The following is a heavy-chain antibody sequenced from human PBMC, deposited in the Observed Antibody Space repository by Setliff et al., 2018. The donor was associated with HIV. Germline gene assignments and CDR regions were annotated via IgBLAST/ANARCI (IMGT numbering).Heavy chain of an antibody. CDR1: GGSFSSFA. CDR2: IIPMFGTT. J-gene: IGHJ6*02. Sequence: GASVKVSCKVSGGSFSSFAISWVRQAPGHGLEWMGGIIPMFGTTNYAQKLQGRVTLSADESTSTAYMQLSSLTSEDTAVYYCAADRVSAAAGHYYGMDVWGQGTTVTVSS. D-gene: IGHD6-13*01. CDR3: AADRVSAAAGHYYGMDV. V-gene: IGHV1-69*13.